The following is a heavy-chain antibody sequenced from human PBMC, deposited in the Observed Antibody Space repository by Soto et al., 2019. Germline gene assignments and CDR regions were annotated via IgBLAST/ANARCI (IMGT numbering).Heavy chain of an antibody. CDR2: ISYDGSHK. Sequence: QVQLVESGGGVVQPGRSLRLSCAASGFTSSMYAMHWVRQAPGKGLEWVAVISYDGSHKYYTDSVKGRFTISRDNPKNTLYLQMNSLRAEDTALDYCARGGLIVMVRGVDPLELGNLDVWGQGTTGTVSS. D-gene: IGHD3-10*01. J-gene: IGHJ6*02. CDR1: GFTSSMYA. CDR3: ARGGLIVMVRGVDPLELGNLDV. V-gene: IGHV3-30-3*01.